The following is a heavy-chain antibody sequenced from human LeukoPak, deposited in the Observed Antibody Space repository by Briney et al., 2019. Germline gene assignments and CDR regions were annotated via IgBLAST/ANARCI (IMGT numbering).Heavy chain of an antibody. CDR3: AKGRVVWGSHWGFDY. Sequence: GGSLRLSCVASGFTFSNYATSWVRQAPGKGLEWVSAISGSGSGSYVADSVKGRFAISRDNSKNTLYLQMNSLRVEDTAMYYCAKGRVVWGSHWGFDYWGLGTLVAVS. D-gene: IGHD3-16*01. V-gene: IGHV3-23*01. J-gene: IGHJ4*02. CDR1: GFTFSNYA. CDR2: ISGSGSGS.